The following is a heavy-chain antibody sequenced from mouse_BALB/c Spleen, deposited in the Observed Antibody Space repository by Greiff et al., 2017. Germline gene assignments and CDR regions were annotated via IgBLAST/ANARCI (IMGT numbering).Heavy chain of an antibody. Sequence: EVMLVESGGGLVKPGGSLKLSCAASGFTFSSYAMSWVRQSPEKRLEWVAEISSGGSYTYYPDTVTGRFTISRDNAKNTLYLEMSSLRSEDTAMYYCARVGSSPAWFAYWGQGTLVTVSA. CDR1: GFTFSSYA. CDR2: ISSGGSYT. J-gene: IGHJ3*01. D-gene: IGHD1-1*01. CDR3: ARVGSSPAWFAY. V-gene: IGHV5-9-4*01.